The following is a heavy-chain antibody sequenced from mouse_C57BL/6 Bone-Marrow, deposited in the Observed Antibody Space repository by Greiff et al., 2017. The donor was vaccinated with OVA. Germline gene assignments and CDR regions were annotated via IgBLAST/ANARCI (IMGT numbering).Heavy chain of an antibody. V-gene: IGHV1-81*01. Sequence: QVHVKQSGAELARPGASVKLSCKASGYTFTSYGISWVKQRTGQGLEWIGEIYPRSGNTYYNEKFKGKATLTADKSSSTAYMELRSLTSEDSAVYFCAREGAGYFDVWGTGTTVTVSS. CDR2: IYPRSGNT. CDR1: GYTFTSYG. CDR3: AREGAGYFDV. J-gene: IGHJ1*03.